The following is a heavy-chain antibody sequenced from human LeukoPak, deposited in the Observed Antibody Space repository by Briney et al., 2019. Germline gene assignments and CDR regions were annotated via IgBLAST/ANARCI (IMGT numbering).Heavy chain of an antibody. CDR2: ITNSGGNT. CDR3: ARDPGPTTAAWGGFDI. J-gene: IGHJ3*02. V-gene: IGHV3-23*01. CDR1: GFTFSSYA. D-gene: IGHD4-11*01. Sequence: GGSLRLSCAASGFTFSSYAMSWVRQAPGKGLEWVSAITNSGGNTYYADSVKGRFTISRDNAKSSLYLQVNSLRAEDTAVYFCARDPGPTTAAWGGFDIWGQGTVVTVSS.